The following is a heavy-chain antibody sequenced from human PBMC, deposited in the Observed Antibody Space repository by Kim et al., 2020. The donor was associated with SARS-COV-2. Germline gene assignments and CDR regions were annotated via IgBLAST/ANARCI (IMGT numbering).Heavy chain of an antibody. V-gene: IGHV1-18*01. J-gene: IGHJ4*02. CDR1: GYTFSNYG. CDR2: ISAYNGNT. Sequence: ASVKVSCKASGYTFSNYGITCVRQAPGQGLEWMGWISAYNGNTNYARKLQGRVTMTIDTSTSTAYMELRSLRLDDTAVYYCTRDCSGAICTSDYWGQGTLVTVSS. D-gene: IGHD2-15*01. CDR3: TRDCSGAICTSDY.